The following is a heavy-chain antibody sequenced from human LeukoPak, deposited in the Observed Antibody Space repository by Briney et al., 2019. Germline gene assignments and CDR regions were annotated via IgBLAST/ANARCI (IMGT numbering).Heavy chain of an antibody. CDR3: ARADPFGPFDY. V-gene: IGHV3-21*01. CDR1: GFTFSSYS. Sequence: PGGPLRLSFAASGFTFSSYSGNWVRQAPGKGLGWVSSISSSSSYIYYADSVKGRFTISRDNAKNSLYLQMNSLRAEDTAVYYCARADPFGPFDYWGQGTLVTVSS. D-gene: IGHD3-16*01. CDR2: ISSSSSYI. J-gene: IGHJ4*02.